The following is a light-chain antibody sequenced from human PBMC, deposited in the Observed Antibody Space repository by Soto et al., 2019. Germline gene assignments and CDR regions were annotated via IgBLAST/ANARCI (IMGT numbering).Light chain of an antibody. CDR3: SSYTSSSTLV. CDR1: SSDVGGYNY. J-gene: IGLJ1*01. V-gene: IGLV2-14*01. CDR2: EVT. Sequence: QSALTQPASESGSPGQSITISCTGTSSDVGGYNYVSWYHQHPGKAPKLLIYEVTNRPSGVSNRFSASKSGNTASLTISGLQAEDEADYYCSSYTSSSTLVFGTGTKLTVL.